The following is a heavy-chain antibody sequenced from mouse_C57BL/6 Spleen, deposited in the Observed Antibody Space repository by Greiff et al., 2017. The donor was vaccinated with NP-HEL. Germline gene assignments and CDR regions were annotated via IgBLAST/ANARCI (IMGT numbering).Heavy chain of an antibody. CDR2: IDPEDGET. CDR1: GFNIKDYY. Sequence: VHVKHSGAELVKPGASVKLSCTASGFNIKDYYMHWVKQRTEQGLEWIGRIDPEDGETKYAPKFQGKATITADTSSNTAYLQLSSLTSEDTAVYYCARGYYSNYYAMDYWGQGTSVTVSS. CDR3: ARGYYSNYYAMDY. J-gene: IGHJ4*01. D-gene: IGHD2-5*01. V-gene: IGHV14-2*01.